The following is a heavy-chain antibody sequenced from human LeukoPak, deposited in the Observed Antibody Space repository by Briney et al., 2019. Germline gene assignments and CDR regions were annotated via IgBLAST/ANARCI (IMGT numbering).Heavy chain of an antibody. CDR3: ARSKLLDF. J-gene: IGHJ4*02. D-gene: IGHD3-10*01. CDR2: IRSKGFGGTT. Sequence: GGSLRLSCIASGFTFCDYAMSWFRQAPGKGLEWVGFIRSKGFGGTTDYAASVKGRFTISRDDSKNIASLQMNSLKAEDAAVYYCARSKLLDFWGQGTLVTVSS. V-gene: IGHV3-49*03. CDR1: GFTFCDYA.